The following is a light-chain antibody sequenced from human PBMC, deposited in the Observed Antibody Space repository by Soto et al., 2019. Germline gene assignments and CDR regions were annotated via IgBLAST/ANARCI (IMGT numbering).Light chain of an antibody. V-gene: IGLV1-51*01. CDR3: GTWDSSLSAVV. CDR1: SSNIGNNY. J-gene: IGLJ2*01. Sequence: QSVLTQPPSVSAAPGQKLTISCSGSSSNIGNNYVSWYQHLPGTAPKLLIYDNNKRPSGIPDRFSGSKSGTSATLGITGLQTGDEVDYYCGTWDSSLSAVVFGGGTKVTVL. CDR2: DNN.